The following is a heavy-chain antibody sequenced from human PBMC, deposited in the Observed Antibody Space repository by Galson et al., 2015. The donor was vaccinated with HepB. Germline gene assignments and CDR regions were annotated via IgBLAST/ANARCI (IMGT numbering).Heavy chain of an antibody. CDR3: AADHRRGLVLGDAFDI. J-gene: IGHJ3*02. CDR2: IVVGSGNT. V-gene: IGHV1-58*01. D-gene: IGHD3-10*01. CDR1: GFTFTSST. Sequence: SVKVSCKASGFTFTSSTVQWVRQARGQRLEWIGWIVVGSGNTNYAQKFQERVTITRDMSTSTAYMELSSLRSEDTAVYYCAADHRRGLVLGDAFDIWGQGTMVTVSS.